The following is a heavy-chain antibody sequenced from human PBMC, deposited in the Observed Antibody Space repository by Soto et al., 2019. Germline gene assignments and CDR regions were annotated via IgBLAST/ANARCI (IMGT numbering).Heavy chain of an antibody. D-gene: IGHD3-10*01. CDR2: IYNSGTT. CDR1: GDPISSSTYY. CDR3: ARRGSGSSFDY. V-gene: IGHV4-39*01. J-gene: IGHJ4*02. Sequence: QLQLQESGPGLVKPSETLSLTCSVSGDPISSSTYYWGWIRQTPGKGLEWIGNIYNSGTTFYNASLKSRVTISVDTSKNQYSLRLISVTAADTAVYYCARRGSGSSFDYWVQGILVTVSS.